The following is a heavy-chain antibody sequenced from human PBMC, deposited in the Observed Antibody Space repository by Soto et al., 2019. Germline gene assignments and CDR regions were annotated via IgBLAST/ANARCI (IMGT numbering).Heavy chain of an antibody. V-gene: IGHV6-1*01. J-gene: IGHJ6*03. D-gene: IGHD3-22*01. Sequence: KQSQTLSLTCDISGDTVSSGSAAWNWIRQSPSRGLEWLGRTYYRSKWYNDYAVSLESRITIKPDTSKNQVSLQLKSVTPEDTAVYYCVREAGVYLIVTSAEAYYSYMDVWGKGTSVTVSS. CDR1: GDTVSSGSAA. CDR2: TYYRSKWYN. CDR3: VREAGVYLIVTSAEAYYSYMDV.